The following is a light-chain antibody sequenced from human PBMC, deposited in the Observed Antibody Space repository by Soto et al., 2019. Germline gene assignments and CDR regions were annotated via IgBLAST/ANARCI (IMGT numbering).Light chain of an antibody. Sequence: DLQMTQSPFTLSASVGDRVTLTCRASQSISSWLAWYQQKPGKAPKLLIYDASSLESGVPSRFSGSGSGTEFTLTISSLQPDDFATYYCQHYNSYSEAFGQGTKV. CDR2: DAS. V-gene: IGKV1-5*01. J-gene: IGKJ1*01. CDR3: QHYNSYSEA. CDR1: QSISSW.